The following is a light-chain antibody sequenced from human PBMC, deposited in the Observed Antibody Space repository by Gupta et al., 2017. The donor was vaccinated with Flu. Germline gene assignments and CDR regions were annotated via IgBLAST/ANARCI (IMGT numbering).Light chain of an antibody. Sequence: SYALTQPPPVSVSPGQTARITCSGDALPKQYAYWYQQKPGQAPVLVIYKDSERPSGIPERFSGSSSGTTVTLTISGVQAEDEADYYCQSADSSGTYVFGTGTKVTVL. J-gene: IGLJ1*01. CDR3: QSADSSGTYV. CDR1: ALPKQY. CDR2: KDS. V-gene: IGLV3-25*02.